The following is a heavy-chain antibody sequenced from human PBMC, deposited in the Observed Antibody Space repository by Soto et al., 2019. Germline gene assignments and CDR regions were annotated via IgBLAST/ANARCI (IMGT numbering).Heavy chain of an antibody. J-gene: IGHJ5*02. V-gene: IGHV3-48*03. CDR3: ARVSTWWFDP. CDR1: TFTLRNYE. CDR2: XSXSXXXI. Sequence: GGSLTLSCAPSTFTLRNYEMNWVRQDPGKGLEXVXXXSXSXXXIXXXXSVKGRFTISRDNAKNSLYIQMNSLRVEDTAVYYCARVSTWWFDPWGQGTLVTVSS.